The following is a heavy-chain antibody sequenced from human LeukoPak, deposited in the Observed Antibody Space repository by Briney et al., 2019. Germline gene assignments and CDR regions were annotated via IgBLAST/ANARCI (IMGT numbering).Heavy chain of an antibody. V-gene: IGHV3-64*01. CDR2: ISSNGGST. D-gene: IGHD3-10*01. CDR1: GFTFSSYA. CDR3: ARGVDIYYGSGSYYNPPDY. J-gene: IGHJ4*02. Sequence: GGSMRLSCAASGFTFSSYAIHWVRQAPGKGLEYVSAISSNGGSTYYANSVKGRFTISRDNSKNTLYLQMGSLRAEDMAVYYCARGVDIYYGSGSYYNPPDYWGQGTLVTVSS.